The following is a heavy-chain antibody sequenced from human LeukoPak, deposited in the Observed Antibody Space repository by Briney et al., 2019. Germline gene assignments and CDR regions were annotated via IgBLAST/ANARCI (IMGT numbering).Heavy chain of an antibody. CDR2: IRYDGSNK. J-gene: IGHJ6*03. Sequence: GRSLRLSCAASGFTFSSYGMHWVRQAPGKGLEWVAFIRYDGSNKYYADSVKGRFTISRDNSKNTLYLQMNSLRAEDTAVYYCARVDYGDYYYYYYMDVWGKGTTVTVSS. CDR3: ARVDYGDYYYYYYMDV. CDR1: GFTFSSYG. D-gene: IGHD4-17*01. V-gene: IGHV3-33*01.